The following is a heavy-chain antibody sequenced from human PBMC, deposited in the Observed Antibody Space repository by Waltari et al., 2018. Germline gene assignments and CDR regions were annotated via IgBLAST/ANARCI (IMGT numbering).Heavy chain of an antibody. J-gene: IGHJ4*02. CDR2: ISISDAT. D-gene: IGHD1-20*01. Sequence: QLLESGGGLVQPGGARRLSCGISGLHFLRYAINWVRRAPGTGLQWVAAISISDATYHADSVKGRFTISRDTSKDTVYLQMNSLRVEDTAVYYCAKPFYNWDDPLDSWGQGTLVTVSS. CDR3: AKPFYNWDDPLDS. CDR1: GLHFLRYA. V-gene: IGHV3-23*01.